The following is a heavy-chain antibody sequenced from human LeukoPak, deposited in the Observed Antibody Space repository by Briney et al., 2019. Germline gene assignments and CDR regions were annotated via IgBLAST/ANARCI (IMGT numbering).Heavy chain of an antibody. J-gene: IGHJ3*02. CDR1: GFSVGTYE. CDR3: AREGIAGPSGYDAFDI. V-gene: IGHV3-48*03. CDR2: IGPGDRTL. Sequence: GGSLRLSCTPSGFSVGTYEMNWVRQPPGKGLEWLSNIGPGDRTLYNADTVQGRFTISRDNAKNSVFLHMSSLRDEDSGVYFCAREGIAGPSGYDAFDIWGQGTVVTVSS. D-gene: IGHD5-12*01.